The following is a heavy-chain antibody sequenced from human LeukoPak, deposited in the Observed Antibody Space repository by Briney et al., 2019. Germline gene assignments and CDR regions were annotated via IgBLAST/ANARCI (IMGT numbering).Heavy chain of an antibody. D-gene: IGHD3-22*01. V-gene: IGHV4-30-4*01. J-gene: IGHJ3*02. Sequence: KASETLSLTCTVSGGSISSGDYYWSWIRQPPGKGLEWFGYIYYSGSTYYNPPLKSRVTISVDTSKNQFSLKLSSVTAADTAVYYCARASYYYDSSGYYPADAFDIWGQGTMVTVSS. CDR2: IYYSGST. CDR1: GGSISSGDYY. CDR3: ARASYYYDSSGYYPADAFDI.